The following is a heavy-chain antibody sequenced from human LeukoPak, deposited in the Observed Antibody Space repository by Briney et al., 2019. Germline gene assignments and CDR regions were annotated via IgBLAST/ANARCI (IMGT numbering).Heavy chain of an antibody. J-gene: IGHJ5*02. CDR1: GFTFSSYS. CDR2: ISSSSSYI. Sequence: GGSLRLSCAASGFTFSSYSMNWVRQAPGKGLEWVSSISSSSSYISYADSVKGRFTTSRDNAKNSLYLQMNSLRAEDTAVYYCAREPKAVANWFDPWGQGTLVTVS. D-gene: IGHD6-19*01. V-gene: IGHV3-21*01. CDR3: AREPKAVANWFDP.